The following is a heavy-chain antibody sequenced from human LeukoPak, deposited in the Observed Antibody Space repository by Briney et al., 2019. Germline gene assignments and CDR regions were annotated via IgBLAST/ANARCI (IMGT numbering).Heavy chain of an antibody. CDR1: GYTFTSYG. CDR2: IIPILGIA. CDR3: ARDSPLGTSYFDY. Sequence: SVKVSCKASGYTFTSYGISWVRQAPGQGLEWMGRIIPILGIANYAQKFQGRVTITADKSTSTAYMELSSLRSEDTAVYYCARDSPLGTSYFDYWGQGTLVTVFS. D-gene: IGHD1-1*01. J-gene: IGHJ4*02. V-gene: IGHV1-69*04.